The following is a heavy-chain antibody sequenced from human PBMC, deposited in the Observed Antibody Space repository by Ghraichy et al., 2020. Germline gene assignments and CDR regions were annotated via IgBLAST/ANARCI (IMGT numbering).Heavy chain of an antibody. CDR1: SDSFSDHY. V-gene: IGHV4-34*01. CDR3: ATRVTVLYYFDY. D-gene: IGHD2-21*02. Sequence: SETLSLTCAVYSDSFSDHYWTWLRQSQGKGLEWIGEVNRSGSTNYNPSLKSRVTISIHTSKNQFSLRLSSVTAADTAVYYCATRVTVLYYFDYWGQGTPVTVSS. J-gene: IGHJ4*02. CDR2: VNRSGST.